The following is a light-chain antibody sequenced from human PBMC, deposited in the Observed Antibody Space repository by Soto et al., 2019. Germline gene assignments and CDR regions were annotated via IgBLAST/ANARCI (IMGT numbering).Light chain of an antibody. Sequence: IQMTQSPSSLSASVGDRVTITCRASQSIVTYLNWYLQKPGKAPKLLIYAASNLQNGVPSRFSGNGSDTDFILTISSLQPEDFATYYCLQNYNYPRTFGQGTRLEIK. CDR2: AAS. J-gene: IGKJ5*01. CDR1: QSIVTY. CDR3: LQNYNYPRT. V-gene: IGKV1-6*01.